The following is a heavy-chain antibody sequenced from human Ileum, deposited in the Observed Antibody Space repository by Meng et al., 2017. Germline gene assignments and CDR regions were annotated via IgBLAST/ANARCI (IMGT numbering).Heavy chain of an antibody. V-gene: IGHV4-61*01. D-gene: IGHD1-26*01. CDR3: TRERSWSDFGYFDD. J-gene: IGHJ4*02. Sequence: QVQLVGPGTGLVGHSETLSLTCIVSVDSVRSSCCYWSWIRQSAGKGLEWIGYVYYNGVTNYNPSLRSRITTSIDTSKNQFSLKLSSVTAADTALYYCTRERSWSDFGYFDDWGRGTLVTVSS. CDR2: VYYNGVT. CDR1: VDSVRSSCCY.